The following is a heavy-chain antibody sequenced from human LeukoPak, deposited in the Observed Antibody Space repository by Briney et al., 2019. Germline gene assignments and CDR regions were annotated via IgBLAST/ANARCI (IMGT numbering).Heavy chain of an antibody. CDR2: IIPNSGGT. CDR3: ARDSGREVDGSWTHYKANY. J-gene: IGHJ4*02. V-gene: IGHV1-2*02. D-gene: IGHD3-10*01. Sequence: ASVKVSCKTSGYTFTGYYMHWVRQAPGQGLEWMGWIIPNSGGTNYAQKFQGRVTMTRDTSISTAYMELSRLRSDDSAVYYCARDSGREVDGSWTHYKANYWGQGTLVTVSS. CDR1: GYTFTGYY.